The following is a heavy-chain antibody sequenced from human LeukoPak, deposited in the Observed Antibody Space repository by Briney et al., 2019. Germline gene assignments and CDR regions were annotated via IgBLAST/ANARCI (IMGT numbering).Heavy chain of an antibody. J-gene: IGHJ4*02. Sequence: ASVRVSCKASGYTFTNYGISWVRQAPGQGLEWMAWISANNGETMYEQNLQGRVTMTTDASTSTAYMELRSLRSDDTAVYYCARVPPSAHQLLSSDYWGQGTLVTVSS. CDR2: ISANNGET. V-gene: IGHV1-18*01. CDR3: ARVPPSAHQLLSSDY. D-gene: IGHD2-2*01. CDR1: GYTFTNYG.